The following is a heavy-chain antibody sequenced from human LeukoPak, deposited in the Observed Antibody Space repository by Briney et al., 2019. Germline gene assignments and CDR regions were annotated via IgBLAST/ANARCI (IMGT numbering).Heavy chain of an antibody. Sequence: GESLKISCKGSGYSFTSYWIGWVRQMPGKGLEWMGIIYPGDSDTRYSPSFQGQVTISADKSISTAYLQWGSLKASDTAMYYCARSDEYCSSTSCYAEYHYWGQGTLVTVSS. CDR3: ARSDEYCSSTSCYAEYHY. V-gene: IGHV5-51*01. CDR1: GYSFTSYW. CDR2: IYPGDSDT. D-gene: IGHD2-2*01. J-gene: IGHJ4*02.